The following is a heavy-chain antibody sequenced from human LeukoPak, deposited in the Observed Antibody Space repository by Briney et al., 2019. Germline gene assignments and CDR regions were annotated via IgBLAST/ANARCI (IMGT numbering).Heavy chain of an antibody. J-gene: IGHJ3*02. V-gene: IGHV1-69*13. CDR2: IIPIFGTA. CDR1: GGTFSSYA. D-gene: IGHD2-21*01. Sequence: SVKVSCKASGGTFSSYAISWVRQAPGQGLEWMGGIIPIFGTADYAQKFQGRVTITADESTSTAYMELSSLRSEDTAVYYCARVRYQVVVIAYDAFDIWGQGTMVTVSS. CDR3: ARVRYQVVVIAYDAFDI.